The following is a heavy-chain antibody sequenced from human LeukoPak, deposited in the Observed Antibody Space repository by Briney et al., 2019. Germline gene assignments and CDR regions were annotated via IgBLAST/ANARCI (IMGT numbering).Heavy chain of an antibody. D-gene: IGHD6-13*01. CDR2: IKQDGSEK. CDR1: GFTFSRYW. CDR3: ARETDFSSSWSSPS. V-gene: IGHV3-7*01. Sequence: GGSLRLSCAASGFTFSRYWMSWVRQAPGKGLECVANIKQDGSEKYYVDSVKGRFTISRDNAKNSLYLQMNSLRAEDTAVYYCARETDFSSSWSSPSWGQGTLVTVSS. J-gene: IGHJ5*02.